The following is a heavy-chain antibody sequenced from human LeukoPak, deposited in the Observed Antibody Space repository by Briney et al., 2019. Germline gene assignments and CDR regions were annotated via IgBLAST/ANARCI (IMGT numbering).Heavy chain of an antibody. CDR1: GYSISSGYY. CDR3: ARAYSSSWYWNWFDP. J-gene: IGHJ5*02. D-gene: IGHD6-13*01. CDR2: IYNSGST. V-gene: IGHV4-38-2*02. Sequence: SETLSLTCTVSGYSISSGYYWGWIRQAPGKGLEWIGSIYNSGSTYYNPSLKSRVTISVDMSKNQFSLKMSSVTAADTAVYYCARAYSSSWYWNWFDPWGQGTLVTVSS.